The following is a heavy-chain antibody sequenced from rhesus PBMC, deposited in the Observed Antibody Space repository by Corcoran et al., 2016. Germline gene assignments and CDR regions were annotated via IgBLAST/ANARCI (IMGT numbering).Heavy chain of an antibody. CDR3: TRSLDWLPLGGRFDV. Sequence: DVQLVESGGGLVKPGGSLRLSCVASGFTFSSYVMHWVRQAPGKGLEWVSVISGSGGTTYYADSVKGRFTISRDNAKNSLFLQMNSLRAEDTAVYYCTRSLDWLPLGGRFDVWGPGVLVTVSS. J-gene: IGHJ5-1*01. D-gene: IGHD3-3*01. CDR2: ISGSGGTT. V-gene: IGHV3S26*01. CDR1: GFTFSSYV.